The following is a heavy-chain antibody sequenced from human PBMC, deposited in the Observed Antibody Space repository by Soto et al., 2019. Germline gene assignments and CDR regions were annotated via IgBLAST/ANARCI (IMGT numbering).Heavy chain of an antibody. CDR2: IFSNDEK. Sequence: QVTLKESGPVLVKPTETLTLTCTVSGFSLSNARMGVSWIRQPPGKALEWLAHIFSNDEKYYTTSLKSRLTIXKXXSKSQVVLTMTNMDPVDTATYYCERIRKQQLAFDYWGQGTLVTVSS. V-gene: IGHV2-26*01. CDR1: GFSLSNARMG. D-gene: IGHD6-13*01. J-gene: IGHJ4*02. CDR3: ERIRKQQLAFDY.